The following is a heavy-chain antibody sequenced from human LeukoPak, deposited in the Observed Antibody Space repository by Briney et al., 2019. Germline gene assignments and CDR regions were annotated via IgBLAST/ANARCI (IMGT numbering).Heavy chain of an antibody. V-gene: IGHV4-30-4*01. Sequence: SETLSLTCTVSGGSISSGDYYWSWIRQPPGKGLEWIGYIYYSGSTYYNPSLKSRVTISVDTSKNQFSLKLSSVTAADTAVYYCARVKLWFGELVNWFDPWGQGTLVTVSS. CDR1: GGSISSGDYY. D-gene: IGHD3-10*01. CDR2: IYYSGST. J-gene: IGHJ5*02. CDR3: ARVKLWFGELVNWFDP.